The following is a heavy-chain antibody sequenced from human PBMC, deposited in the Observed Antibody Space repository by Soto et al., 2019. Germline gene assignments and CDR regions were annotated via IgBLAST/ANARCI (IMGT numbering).Heavy chain of an antibody. Sequence: EVQLVESGGGLGQPGRSLRLSCAASGFTFDDYAMHWVRQAPGKGLEWVSGISWNSGSIGYADSVKGRFTISRDNAKNSLYLQMNSLRAEDTALYYCAKDIDGDTAMGPDYWGQGTLVTVSS. CDR1: GFTFDDYA. CDR3: AKDIDGDTAMGPDY. J-gene: IGHJ4*02. D-gene: IGHD5-18*01. CDR2: ISWNSGSI. V-gene: IGHV3-9*01.